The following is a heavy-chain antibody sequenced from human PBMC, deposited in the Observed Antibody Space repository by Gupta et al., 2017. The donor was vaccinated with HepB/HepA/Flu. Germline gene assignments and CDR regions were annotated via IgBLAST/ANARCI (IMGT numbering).Heavy chain of an antibody. J-gene: IGHJ6*03. Sequence: QVQLVESGGGVVQPGRSLRLSCAASGFTFSSYGMHWVRQAPGKGLEWVAVIWYDGSNKYDADSVKGRFTISRDNSKNTLYLQMNSLRAEDTAVYYCARRGYSNSYYYYYYMDVWGKGTTVTVSS. D-gene: IGHD5-18*01. CDR3: ARRGYSNSYYYYYYMDV. CDR1: GFTFSSYG. CDR2: IWYDGSNK. V-gene: IGHV3-33*01.